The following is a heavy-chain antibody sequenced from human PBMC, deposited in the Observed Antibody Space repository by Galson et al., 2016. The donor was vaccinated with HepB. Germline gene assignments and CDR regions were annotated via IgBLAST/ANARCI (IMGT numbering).Heavy chain of an antibody. Sequence: ETLSLTCTVSGGSISSTSYYWGWIRQPPGKGLEWIGSIYFSGSTYFNPSLKSRVTISVDTSKNQFSLKLSSVTAADTAVYYCARQKLYSSSWYILYWFDPWGQGTLVTVSS. D-gene: IGHD6-13*01. J-gene: IGHJ5*02. CDR1: GGSISSTSYY. CDR3: ARQKLYSSSWYILYWFDP. V-gene: IGHV4-39*01. CDR2: IYFSGST.